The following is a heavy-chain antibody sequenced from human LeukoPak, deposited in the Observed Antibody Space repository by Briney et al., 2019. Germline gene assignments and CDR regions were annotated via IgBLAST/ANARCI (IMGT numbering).Heavy chain of an antibody. D-gene: IGHD3-10*01. J-gene: IGHJ4*02. V-gene: IGHV3-21*01. Sequence: GGSLRLSCAASGFTFSSYSMNWVRQAPGKGLEWVSSISSSSSYIYYADSVKGRFTISRDNAKNSLYLQMNGLRAEDTAVYYCARDERDYYGSGGPKGSYYFDYWGQGTLVTVSS. CDR2: ISSSSSYI. CDR3: ARDERDYYGSGGPKGSYYFDY. CDR1: GFTFSSYS.